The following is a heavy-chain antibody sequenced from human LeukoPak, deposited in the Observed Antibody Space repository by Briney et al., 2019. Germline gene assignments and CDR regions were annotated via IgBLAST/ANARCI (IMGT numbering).Heavy chain of an antibody. CDR3: ARLKGTHRHAFDI. CDR2: VYSGGGT. Sequence: GGSLRLSCAASGFTVSNNYMSWVRQAPGKGLEWVSVVYSGGGTYYADSVRGRFTISRDNSKNTLYLQMNSLGTEDTALYYCARLKGTHRHAFDIWGQGTMVTVSS. J-gene: IGHJ3*02. CDR1: GFTVSNNY. V-gene: IGHV3-66*04. D-gene: IGHD1-14*01.